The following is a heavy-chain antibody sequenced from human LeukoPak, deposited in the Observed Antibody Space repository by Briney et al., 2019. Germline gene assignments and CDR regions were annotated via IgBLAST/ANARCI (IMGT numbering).Heavy chain of an antibody. Sequence: ASVKVSCKASGYIFTGYYMHWVRQAPGQGLEWMGWINPNSGGADYAQKFQGRVTMTRDTSISTAYMELSSLRSEDTAVYYCARDRLEGITMVRGVISWATNFDYWGQGTLVTVSS. CDR3: ARDRLEGITMVRGVISWATNFDY. J-gene: IGHJ4*02. CDR2: INPNSGGA. D-gene: IGHD3-10*01. CDR1: GYIFTGYY. V-gene: IGHV1-2*02.